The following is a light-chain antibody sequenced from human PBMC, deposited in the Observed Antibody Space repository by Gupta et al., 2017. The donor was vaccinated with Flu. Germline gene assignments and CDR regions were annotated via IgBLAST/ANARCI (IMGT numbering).Light chain of an antibody. CDR1: QSVSSY. Sequence: STLYSAPAESTVLSCRASQSVSSYLACYQQQTGQAPRLLIFDAANRATGIPARFSGSRSARDLTLTISSREPEDFAVYYCQQRCNWPTLTFGGGTKVEIK. V-gene: IGKV3-11*02. CDR2: DAA. J-gene: IGKJ4*01. CDR3: QQRCNWPTLT.